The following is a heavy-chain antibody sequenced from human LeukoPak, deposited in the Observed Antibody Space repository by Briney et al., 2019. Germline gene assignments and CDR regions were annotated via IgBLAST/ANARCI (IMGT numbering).Heavy chain of an antibody. CDR1: GFTFSSYA. CDR2: ISGSGGST. D-gene: IGHD3-3*01. J-gene: IGHJ4*02. CDR3: AKGNYDFWSGEAYYFDY. Sequence: GGSLRLSCAASGFTFSSYAMSWVRQAPGKGLEWVSAISGSGGSTYYADSVKGRFTISRDNSKNTPYLQMNSLRAEDTAVYYCAKGNYDFWSGEAYYFDYWGQGTLVTVSS. V-gene: IGHV3-23*01.